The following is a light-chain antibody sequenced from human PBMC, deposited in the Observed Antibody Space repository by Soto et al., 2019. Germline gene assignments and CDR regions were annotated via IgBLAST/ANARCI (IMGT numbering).Light chain of an antibody. CDR3: QQYNNWPPWT. CDR1: QSVSSN. Sequence: EIVMTQSPATLSVSTGERATLSCRASQSVSSNLAWYQQKPGKAPRLLIYGASTRATGIPARFSGSGSGTEFTLTISSLQSEDFAVYYCQQYNNWPPWTFGQGTKV. J-gene: IGKJ1*01. CDR2: GAS. V-gene: IGKV3-15*01.